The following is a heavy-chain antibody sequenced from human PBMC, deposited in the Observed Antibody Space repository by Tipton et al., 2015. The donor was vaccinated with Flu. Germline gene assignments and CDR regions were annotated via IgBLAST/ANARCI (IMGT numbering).Heavy chain of an antibody. Sequence: QLVQSGAEVKKPGASVKVSCKASGYTFTSYDIIWVRQATGQGLEWVGWMSPNSGHTVYGQKFQGRVTMTRDTSISTAYMELNSLRFEDTAVYYCARNFEGLGYWGQGTLVTVSS. J-gene: IGHJ4*02. CDR1: GYTFTSYD. D-gene: IGHD2-15*01. CDR3: ARNFEGLGY. V-gene: IGHV1-8*01. CDR2: MSPNSGHT.